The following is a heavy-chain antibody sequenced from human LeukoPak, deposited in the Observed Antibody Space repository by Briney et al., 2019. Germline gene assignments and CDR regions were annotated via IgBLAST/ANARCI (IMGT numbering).Heavy chain of an antibody. CDR2: IYPGDSDT. J-gene: IGHJ4*02. D-gene: IGHD3/OR15-3a*01. Sequence: GESLKISCKGSGYSFTSYWIGWGRQRPGKGPEWTGIIYPGDSDTRYSPSFQGQVTISADKSISTAYLQWSSLKASDTAMYYCAGSDWFIPFDYWGQGTLVTVSS. V-gene: IGHV5-51*01. CDR3: AGSDWFIPFDY. CDR1: GYSFTSYW.